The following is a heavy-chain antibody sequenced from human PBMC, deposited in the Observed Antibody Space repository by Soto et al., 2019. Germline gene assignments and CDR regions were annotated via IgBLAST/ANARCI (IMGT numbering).Heavy chain of an antibody. CDR2: IRSNTYGGTT. CDR1: GFTFGDYA. V-gene: IGHV3-49*03. J-gene: IGHJ5*02. Sequence: PGGSLRLSCTASGFTFGDYARSWFRQAPGKGLEWVGFIRSNTYGGTTEYAASVEGRLTISRDDSKSIAYLQMNSLKTEDTAMYYCARRSSHYNWFDPWGQGTLVTVSS. D-gene: IGHD6-13*01. CDR3: ARRSSHYNWFDP.